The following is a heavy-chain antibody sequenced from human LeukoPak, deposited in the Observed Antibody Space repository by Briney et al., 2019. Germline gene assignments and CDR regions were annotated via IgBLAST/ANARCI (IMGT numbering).Heavy chain of an antibody. Sequence: GGSLRLSCAASGFTFSSYWMSWVRQAPGEGLEWVANIKQDGSEKYFVDSVKGRFTISRDNAKNSLYLQMNSLRAEDTAVYYCARDLIIWGASLLGAFDIWGQGTMVTVSS. D-gene: IGHD3-16*01. V-gene: IGHV3-7*01. CDR3: ARDLIIWGASLLGAFDI. CDR2: IKQDGSEK. J-gene: IGHJ3*02. CDR1: GFTFSSYW.